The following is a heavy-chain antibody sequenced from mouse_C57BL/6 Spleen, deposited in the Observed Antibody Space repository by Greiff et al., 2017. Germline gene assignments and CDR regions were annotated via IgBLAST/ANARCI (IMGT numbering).Heavy chain of an antibody. D-gene: IGHD1-1*02. CDR3: ARRLWFDY. CDR1: GFTFSDYG. Sequence: EVQLQESGGGLVKPGGSLKLSCAAPGFTFSDYGMHWVRQAPEKGLEWVAYISSGSSTIYYADTVKGRFTISRDNAKNTLFLQMTSLRSEDTAMYYCARRLWFDYWGQGTTLTVSS. J-gene: IGHJ2*01. V-gene: IGHV5-17*01. CDR2: ISSGSSTI.